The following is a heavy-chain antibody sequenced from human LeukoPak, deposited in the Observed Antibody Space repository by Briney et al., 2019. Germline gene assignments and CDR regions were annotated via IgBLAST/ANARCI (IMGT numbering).Heavy chain of an antibody. V-gene: IGHV3-7*01. Sequence: GGSLRLSCAASRFTFSTYWMGWVRQAPGKGLEWVATIQQDGSVQHYLDSVMGRFTISRDNGKNSLYLQMNTLRAEDTAVYYCAGARGWEFSSWGQGTLVTVSS. CDR2: IQQDGSVQ. D-gene: IGHD1-26*01. J-gene: IGHJ5*02. CDR1: RFTFSTYW. CDR3: AGARGWEFSS.